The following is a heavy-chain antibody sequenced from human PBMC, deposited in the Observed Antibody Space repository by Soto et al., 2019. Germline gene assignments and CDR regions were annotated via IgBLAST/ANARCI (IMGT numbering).Heavy chain of an antibody. V-gene: IGHV4-34*01. CDR2: INHSGST. CDR3: AREAMTTVTTRAYYYYMDV. D-gene: IGHD4-17*01. Sequence: SETLSLTCAVYGGSFSGYYWSWIRQPPGKGLEWIGEINHSGSTNYNPSLKSRVTISVDTSKNQFSLKLSSVTAADTAVYYCAREAMTTVTTRAYYYYMDVWGKGTTVTVSS. J-gene: IGHJ6*03. CDR1: GGSFSGYY.